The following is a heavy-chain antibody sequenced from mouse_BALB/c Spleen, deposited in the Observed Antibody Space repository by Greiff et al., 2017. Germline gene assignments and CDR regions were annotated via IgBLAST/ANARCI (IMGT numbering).Heavy chain of an antibody. CDR2: INPGSGGT. D-gene: IGHD3-1*01. V-gene: IGHV1-54*01. CDR1: GYAFTHYL. J-gene: IGHJ4*01. CDR3: ARSGGLGAMDY. Sequence: QVQLQQSGAELVRPGTSVKVSCKASGYAFTHYLIEWVKQRPGQGLEWIGVINPGSGGTNYNEKFKGKATLTADKSSSTAYMQLSSLTSDDSAVYFCARSGGLGAMDYWGQGTSVTVAA.